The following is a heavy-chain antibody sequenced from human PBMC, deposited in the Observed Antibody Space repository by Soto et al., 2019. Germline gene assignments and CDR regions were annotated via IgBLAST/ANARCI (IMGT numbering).Heavy chain of an antibody. D-gene: IGHD6-6*01. CDR3: TTVAPLVYYYYYGMDV. CDR1: GFTLSSSW. J-gene: IGHJ6*02. CDR2: IKSKTDGGTT. Sequence: GGSLRLSCAASGFTLSSSWMNWVRQAPGKGLEWVGRIKSKTDGGTTDYAAPVKGRFTISRDDSKNTLYLQMNSLKTEDTAVYYCTTVAPLVYYYYYGMDVWGQGTTVTVSS. V-gene: IGHV3-15*07.